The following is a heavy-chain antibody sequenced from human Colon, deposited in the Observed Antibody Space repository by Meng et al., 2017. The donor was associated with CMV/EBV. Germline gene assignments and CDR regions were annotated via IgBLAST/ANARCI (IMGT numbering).Heavy chain of an antibody. Sequence: GGSLRLSCAASGFTFSNYWMHWVRQAPGKGLVWVSRISSGGATTNYADSVRGRFIISRDNSKNTLYLQMNTLRAEDTALYYCARGAFDWGQGTLVTVSS. CDR3: ARGAFD. V-gene: IGHV3-74*01. CDR2: ISSGGATT. CDR1: GFTFSNYW. J-gene: IGHJ4*02. D-gene: IGHD2/OR15-2a*01.